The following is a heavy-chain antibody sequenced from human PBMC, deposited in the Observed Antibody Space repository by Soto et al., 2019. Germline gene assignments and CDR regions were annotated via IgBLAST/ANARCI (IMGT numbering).Heavy chain of an antibody. D-gene: IGHD1-1*01. CDR1: GYTFSDYY. Sequence: LGASVKVSCKASGYTFSDYYIHWVRQAPGQGLEWMGLINPNSGGTKYAPKFQGVVTMTRDTSITTAYMELSRLRSGDTAVYYCAREPATAKTEGVDXWGQGTLVTVSX. CDR3: AREPATAKTEGVDX. CDR2: INPNSGGT. V-gene: IGHV1-2*03. J-gene: IGHJ4*02.